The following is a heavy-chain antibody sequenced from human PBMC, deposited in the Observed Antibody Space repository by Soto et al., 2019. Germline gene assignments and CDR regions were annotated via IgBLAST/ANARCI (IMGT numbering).Heavy chain of an antibody. CDR1: GGSFSGYY. J-gene: IGHJ6*04. V-gene: IGHV4-34*01. CDR2: INHSGST. D-gene: IGHD6-6*01. CDR3: ARMVLVGDSSSSVGHYYYGMEV. Sequence: SEPLYLTCAVYGGSFSGYYWSWIRQPPGKGLEWIGEINHSGSTNYNPSLKSRVTISVETSKNQFSLKLSSVTAADTAVYYCARMVLVGDSSSSVGHYYYGMEVWGKGTTVTVS.